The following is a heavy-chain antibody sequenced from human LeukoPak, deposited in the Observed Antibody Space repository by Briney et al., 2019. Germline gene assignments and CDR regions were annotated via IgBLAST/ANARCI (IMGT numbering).Heavy chain of an antibody. CDR1: GFTFSSYA. Sequence: PGRSLRLSCAASGFTFSSYAMHWVRQAPGKGPEWVAVISYDGSNKYYADSVKGRFTISRDNSKNTLYLQMNSLRAEDTAVYYCAREGDILTGSPLDYWGQGTLVTVSS. CDR2: ISYDGSNK. CDR3: AREGDILTGSPLDY. D-gene: IGHD3-9*01. V-gene: IGHV3-30-3*01. J-gene: IGHJ4*02.